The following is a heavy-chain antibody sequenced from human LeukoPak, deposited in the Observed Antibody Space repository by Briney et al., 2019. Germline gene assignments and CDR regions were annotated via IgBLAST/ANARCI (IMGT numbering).Heavy chain of an antibody. CDR1: GYTFTSYG. D-gene: IGHD3-10*01. CDR3: ALCPDYYGSGSYNNWFDP. Sequence: ASVKVSCKASGYTFTSYGISWVRQAPGQGLEWMGWISAYNGNTNYAQKLQGRVTMTTDTSTSTAYMELRSLRSDDTAVYCCALCPDYYGSGSYNNWFDPWGQGTLVTVSS. CDR2: ISAYNGNT. V-gene: IGHV1-18*01. J-gene: IGHJ5*02.